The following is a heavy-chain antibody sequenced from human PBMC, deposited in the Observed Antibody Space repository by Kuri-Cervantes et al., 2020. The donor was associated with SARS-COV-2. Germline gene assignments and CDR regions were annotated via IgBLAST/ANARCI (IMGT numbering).Heavy chain of an antibody. CDR3: ARLPPNCSGGSCYDGYYYYGMDV. J-gene: IGHJ6*02. V-gene: IGHV5-51*01. CDR1: GYSLTSYW. Sequence: GGSLSLSCKVSGYSLTSYWSGWVRQMPGKGLEWMGIIYPGDSDTRYSPSFQGQVTISADKSISTAYLQWSSLKASDTAMYYCARLPPNCSGGSCYDGYYYYGMDVWGQGTTVTVSS. D-gene: IGHD2-15*01. CDR2: IYPGDSDT.